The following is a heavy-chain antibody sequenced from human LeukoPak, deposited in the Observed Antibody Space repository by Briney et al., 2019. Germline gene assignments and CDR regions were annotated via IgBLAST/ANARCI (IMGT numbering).Heavy chain of an antibody. D-gene: IGHD3-10*01. CDR2: IIPILGIA. CDR3: ARVPGAVPTHLYYYYGMDV. CDR1: GGTFSSYA. J-gene: IGHJ6*02. Sequence: ASVKVSCKASGGTFSSYAISWVRQAPGQGLEWMGRIIPILGIANYAQKFQGRVTITADKSTSTAYMELSSLRSEDTAVYYCARVPGAVPTHLYYYYGMDVWGQGTTVTVSS. V-gene: IGHV1-69*04.